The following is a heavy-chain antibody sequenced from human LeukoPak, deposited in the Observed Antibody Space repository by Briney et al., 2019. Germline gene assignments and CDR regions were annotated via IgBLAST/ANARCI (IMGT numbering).Heavy chain of an antibody. Sequence: PGGSLRLSCAASGFTFSSYAMHWVRQAPGKGLEWVAVISYDGSNKYYADSVKGRFTISRDNSKNTLYLQMNSLRAEDTAVYYCAREEVLLWFGEWGQGTLVTVSS. CDR3: AREEVLLWFGE. D-gene: IGHD3-10*01. J-gene: IGHJ4*02. CDR2: ISYDGSNK. CDR1: GFTFSSYA. V-gene: IGHV3-30-3*01.